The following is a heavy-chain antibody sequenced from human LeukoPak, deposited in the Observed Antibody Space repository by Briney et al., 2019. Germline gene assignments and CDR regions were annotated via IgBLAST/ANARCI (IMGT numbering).Heavy chain of an antibody. Sequence: SETLSLTCTVSGVSISSYFWIWIRQPPGKGLEWIGYIYYSGNNNSNPSLKSRVTISVDTSKNQFSLKLSSVTAADTAVYYCAGAREFSSSSGRAYYFDYWGQGTLVIVSS. CDR1: GVSISSYF. D-gene: IGHD6-6*01. CDR2: IYYSGNN. V-gene: IGHV4-59*01. CDR3: AGAREFSSSSGRAYYFDY. J-gene: IGHJ4*02.